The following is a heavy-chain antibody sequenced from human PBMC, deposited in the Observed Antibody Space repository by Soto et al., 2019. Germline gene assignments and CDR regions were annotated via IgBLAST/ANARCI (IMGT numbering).Heavy chain of an antibody. Sequence: PEGSLRLSCSASGFTFGSYAMHWFRQAPGKGLEWVAVISYDGSNKYYADSVKGRFTISRDNSKNTLYLQMNSLRAEDTAVYYCATPIGGSGIVYYYGMDVWGQGTTVTVSS. CDR2: ISYDGSNK. CDR1: GFTFGSYA. V-gene: IGHV3-30-3*01. D-gene: IGHD3-10*01. CDR3: ATPIGGSGIVYYYGMDV. J-gene: IGHJ6*02.